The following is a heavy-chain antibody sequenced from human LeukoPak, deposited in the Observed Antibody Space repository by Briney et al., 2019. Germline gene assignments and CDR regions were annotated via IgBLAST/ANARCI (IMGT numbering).Heavy chain of an antibody. CDR3: ARGGPGYCSGGSCYPGPY. J-gene: IGHJ4*02. CDR1: GFTFSSYS. CDR2: ISSSSSYI. V-gene: IGHV3-21*01. Sequence: PGGSLRLSCAASGFTFSSYSMNWVREAPGKGLEWVSSISSSSSYIYYADPVKGRFTISRDNAKNSLYLQMNSLRAEDTAVYYCARGGPGYCSGGSCYPGPYWGQGTLVTVSS. D-gene: IGHD2-15*01.